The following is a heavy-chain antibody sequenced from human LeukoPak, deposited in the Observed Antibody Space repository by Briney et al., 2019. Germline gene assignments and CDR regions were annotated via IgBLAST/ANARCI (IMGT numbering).Heavy chain of an antibody. D-gene: IGHD4-23*01. CDR3: ARNNYGGNSLDY. CDR2: IYHTGSN. Sequence: SETLSLTCTVSGGSVSSADYYWSWIRHPPGKALEWIGYIYHTGSNNYKYSLKSRVTISLDTSKNQFSLKLSSVTAADTAVYYCARNNYGGNSLDYWGQGTLVTVSS. V-gene: IGHV4-61*08. J-gene: IGHJ4*02. CDR1: GGSVSSADYY.